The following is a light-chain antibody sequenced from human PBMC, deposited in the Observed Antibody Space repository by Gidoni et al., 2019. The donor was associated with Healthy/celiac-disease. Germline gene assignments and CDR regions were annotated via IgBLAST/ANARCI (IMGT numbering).Light chain of an antibody. Sequence: QSALTQPASVSGSPGQSIPISCTGTRSDVGGYNYVSWYQQHPGKAPKLMMYEVSNRPSGVPDRFSGSKSGNMASLTISGLQAEDEADYYCSSYTSSSTLVFGGGTKLTVL. CDR3: SSYTSSSTLV. V-gene: IGLV2-14*01. J-gene: IGLJ2*01. CDR2: EVS. CDR1: RSDVGGYNY.